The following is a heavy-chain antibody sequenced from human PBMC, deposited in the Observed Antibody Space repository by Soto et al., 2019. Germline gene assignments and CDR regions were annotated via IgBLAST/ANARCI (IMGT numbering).Heavy chain of an antibody. J-gene: IGHJ3*02. CDR2: ISYDGSNK. Sequence: GSLRLSCAASGFTFSSYAMHWVRQAPGKGLEWVAVISYDGSNKYYADSVKGRFTISRDNSKNTLYLQMNSLRAEDTAVYYCATRASYRSDSPLGHDAFDIWGQGTMVTVSS. CDR3: ATRASYRSDSPLGHDAFDI. D-gene: IGHD3-16*02. CDR1: GFTFSSYA. V-gene: IGHV3-30-3*01.